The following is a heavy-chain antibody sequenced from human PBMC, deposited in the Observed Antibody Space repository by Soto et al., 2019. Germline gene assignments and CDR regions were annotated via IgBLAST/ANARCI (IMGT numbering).Heavy chain of an antibody. J-gene: IGHJ4*02. CDR2: IIPIFGTA. Sequence: QVQLVQSGAEVKKPGSSVNVSCKASGGTFSSYAISWVRQAPGQGPEWMGGIIPIFGTANYAQKFQGSVTITADETTRTAYMELSSLRAEDTAVYYCARVHHGYSSSWVGVDYWGQGTLVTVSS. V-gene: IGHV1-69*01. CDR3: ARVHHGYSSSWVGVDY. D-gene: IGHD6-13*01. CDR1: GGTFSSYA.